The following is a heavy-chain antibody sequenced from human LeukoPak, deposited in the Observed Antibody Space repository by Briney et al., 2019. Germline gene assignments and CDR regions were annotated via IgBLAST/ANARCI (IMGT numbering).Heavy chain of an antibody. Sequence: PSETLSLTCTVSGGSISSYYWGWIRQPPGKGLEWVSGISGSGGNRYYADSVKGRFTISRDNSKNTLYLQMNSLRAEDTAVYYCAKDSGDIYYYYYMDVWGKGTTVTVSS. CDR1: GGSISSYY. CDR2: ISGSGGNR. CDR3: AKDSGDIYYYYYMDV. V-gene: IGHV3-23*01. J-gene: IGHJ6*03. D-gene: IGHD1-1*01.